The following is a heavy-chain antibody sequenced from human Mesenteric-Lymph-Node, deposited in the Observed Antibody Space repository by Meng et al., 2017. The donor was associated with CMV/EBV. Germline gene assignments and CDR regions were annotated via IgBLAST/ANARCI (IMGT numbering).Heavy chain of an antibody. Sequence: GGAFRGYYWHWIRQPTGKGLEWIGEISLSGSTNYNPSLKSRVTISVDTSKSQFSLKLRSVTAADTAVYYCAREPIYCSGTTCYHFDYWGQGTLVTVSS. CDR3: AREPIYCSGTTCYHFDY. V-gene: IGHV4-34*01. J-gene: IGHJ4*01. CDR2: ISLSGST. D-gene: IGHD2-2*01. CDR1: GGAFRGYY.